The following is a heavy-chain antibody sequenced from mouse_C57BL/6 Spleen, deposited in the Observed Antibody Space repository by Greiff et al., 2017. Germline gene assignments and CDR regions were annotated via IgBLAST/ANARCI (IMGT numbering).Heavy chain of an antibody. CDR1: GYSFTGYY. Sequence: EVKLQQSGPELVKPGASVKISCKASGYSFTGYYMNWVKQSPEKSLEWIGEINPSTGGTTYNQKFKAKATLTVDKSSSTAYMQLKSLTSEDSAVYYCARMGANWDEGYFDVWGTGTTVTVSS. J-gene: IGHJ1*03. D-gene: IGHD4-1*01. V-gene: IGHV1-42*01. CDR2: INPSTGGT. CDR3: ARMGANWDEGYFDV.